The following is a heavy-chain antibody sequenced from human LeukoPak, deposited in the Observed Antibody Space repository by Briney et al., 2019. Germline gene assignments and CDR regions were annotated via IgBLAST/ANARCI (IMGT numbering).Heavy chain of an antibody. J-gene: IGHJ4*02. CDR3: ARDPVVAAHFDY. CDR1: GGTFSSYA. Sequence: SVKVSCKXSGGTFSSYAISWVRQAPGQGLEWMGRIIPIFGTANYSQKFQGRVTITTDESTSTAYMELSSLRSEDTAVYYCARDPVVAAHFDYWGQGTLVTVSS. D-gene: IGHD2-15*01. V-gene: IGHV1-69*05. CDR2: IIPIFGTA.